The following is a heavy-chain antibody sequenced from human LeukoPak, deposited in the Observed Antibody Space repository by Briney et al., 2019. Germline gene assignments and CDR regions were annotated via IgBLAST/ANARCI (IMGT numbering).Heavy chain of an antibody. V-gene: IGHV4-38-2*02. CDR1: GYSNSSGYY. Sequence: SETLSLTCTVSGYSNSSGYYWGWIRQPPGKGLEWIGSIYHSGSTYYNPSLKSRVTISVDTSKNQFSLKLSSVTAADTAVYYCARYYYDSSGYNTASPFDYWGQGTLVTVSS. D-gene: IGHD3-22*01. J-gene: IGHJ4*02. CDR2: IYHSGST. CDR3: ARYYYDSSGYNTASPFDY.